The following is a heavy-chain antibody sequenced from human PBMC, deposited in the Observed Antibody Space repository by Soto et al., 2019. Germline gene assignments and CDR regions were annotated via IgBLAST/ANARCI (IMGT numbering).Heavy chain of an antibody. V-gene: IGHV1-24*01. Sequence: GASVKVSCKVSGYTLTELSMHWVRQAPGKGLEWMGGFDPEDGETIYAQKFQGRVTMTEDTSTDTAYMELSSLRSEDTTVYYCATDSRAGTLGFGAFDIWGQGTMVTVS. CDR1: GYTLTELS. CDR2: FDPEDGET. D-gene: IGHD6-13*01. CDR3: ATDSRAGTLGFGAFDI. J-gene: IGHJ3*02.